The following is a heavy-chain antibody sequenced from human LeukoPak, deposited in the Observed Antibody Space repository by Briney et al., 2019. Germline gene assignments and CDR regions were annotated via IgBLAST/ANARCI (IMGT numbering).Heavy chain of an antibody. CDR1: GGSISSYY. J-gene: IGHJ4*02. Sequence: SETLSLTCTVSGGSISSYYWSWIRQPAGKGLEWIGRIYTSGSTNYNPSLKSRVTISVDKSKNQFSLKLSSVTAADTAVYYCARSYYDFWSGYSHFDYWGQGTLVTVSS. D-gene: IGHD3-3*01. V-gene: IGHV4-4*07. CDR2: IYTSGST. CDR3: ARSYYDFWSGYSHFDY.